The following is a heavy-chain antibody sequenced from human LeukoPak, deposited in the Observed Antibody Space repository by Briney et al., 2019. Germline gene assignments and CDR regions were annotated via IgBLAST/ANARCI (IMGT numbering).Heavy chain of an antibody. CDR2: IIPHSGDT. Sequence: SAKVSCKAAEYTFIGYYLHCVRQQPGQKVEWLVGIIPHSGDTNYDQTFEGRVTMSGDTSNSPASMELSTLSAEDTAVYYCAGQIWNGDRLWYWGQGTLVTVSS. V-gene: IGHV1-2*02. D-gene: IGHD1-1*01. CDR3: AGQIWNGDRLWY. J-gene: IGHJ4*02. CDR1: EYTFIGYY.